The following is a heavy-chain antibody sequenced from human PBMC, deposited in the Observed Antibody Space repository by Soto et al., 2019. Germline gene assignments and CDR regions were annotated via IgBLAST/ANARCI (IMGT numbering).Heavy chain of an antibody. Sequence: WASVKVSCKASGYTFTGYYMHWVRQAPGQGLEWMGWINPNSGGTNYAQKFQGRVTMTRDTSISTAYMEMSRLRSDDTAVYYCARDLTIFGVVPKYYGMDVWGQGTTVTVSS. D-gene: IGHD3-3*01. J-gene: IGHJ6*02. CDR2: INPNSGGT. CDR1: GYTFTGYY. V-gene: IGHV1-2*02. CDR3: ARDLTIFGVVPKYYGMDV.